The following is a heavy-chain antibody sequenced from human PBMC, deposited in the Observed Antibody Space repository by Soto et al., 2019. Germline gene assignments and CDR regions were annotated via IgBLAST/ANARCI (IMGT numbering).Heavy chain of an antibody. V-gene: IGHV4-4*07. CDR2: IYTDGTT. J-gene: IGHJ4*02. D-gene: IGHD2-15*01. CDR1: GGSISDYFY. Sequence: PSETLCLTCTVSGGSISDYFYWSWIRQPAGKGLEWIGRIYTDGTTKYNPSLKSRVNMSIDTSRNQFSLRLTSVTAADTAMYYFAREASGGIPGPFDQWDKGSRVT. CDR3: AREASGGIPGPFDQ.